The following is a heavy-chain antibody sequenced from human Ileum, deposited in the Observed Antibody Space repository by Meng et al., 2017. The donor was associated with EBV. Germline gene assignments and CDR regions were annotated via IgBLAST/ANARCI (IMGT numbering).Heavy chain of an antibody. Sequence: QITLKESGPTLVKPXXTLMLTCTFSGFSLSTSGVGVGWIRQPPGKALEWLALIYWDDDKRYSPSLKNRLTITKDTSKNQVVLTLTNIDPVDTATYYCAHRHRLRDFDYWGQGPLGTVSS. D-gene: IGHD4-17*01. CDR3: AHRHRLRDFDY. J-gene: IGHJ4*02. CDR2: IYWDDDK. V-gene: IGHV2-5*02. CDR1: GFSLSTSGVG.